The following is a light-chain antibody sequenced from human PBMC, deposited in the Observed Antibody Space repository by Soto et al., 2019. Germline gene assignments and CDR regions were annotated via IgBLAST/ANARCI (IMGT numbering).Light chain of an antibody. CDR3: QSYHSGKLV. J-gene: IGLJ2*01. Sequence: NFMLTQPHSVSESPGQTVTISCTRSSGSIASNYVQWYQQRPGSAPTPVIYEDNERPSGVPDRFSGSIDSSSNSASLTISGLKTDDEADYYCQSYHSGKLVFGGGTKVTVL. CDR2: EDN. CDR1: SGSIASNY. V-gene: IGLV6-57*04.